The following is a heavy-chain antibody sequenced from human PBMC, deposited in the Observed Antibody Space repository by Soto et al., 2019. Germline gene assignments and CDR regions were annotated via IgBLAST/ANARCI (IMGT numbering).Heavy chain of an antibody. D-gene: IGHD1-26*01. CDR2: IYYSGST. CDR1: GGSISSYY. CDR3: AREPVGATRYYSGMDV. Sequence: PSETLSLTCTVSGGSISSYYWSWIRQPPGKGLEWIGYIYYSGSTNYNPSLKSRVTISVDTSKNQFSLKLSSVTAADTAVYYCAREPVGATRYYSGMDVWGKGTTVTVSS. J-gene: IGHJ6*04. V-gene: IGHV4-59*01.